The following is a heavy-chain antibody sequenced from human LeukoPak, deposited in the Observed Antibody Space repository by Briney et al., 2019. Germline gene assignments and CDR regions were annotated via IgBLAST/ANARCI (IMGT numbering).Heavy chain of an antibody. J-gene: IGHJ4*02. V-gene: IGHV3-23*01. CDR1: GFTFSIYN. Sequence: PGGSLRLSCAASGFTFSIYNMNWVRQAPGKGLEWVSSIKGGGGDPFYADSVKGRFTISRDNSKNTLFLQLDSLRAEDSAVYYCAKGGHDFNPFYWWGQGTLVTVSS. D-gene: IGHD2-21*02. CDR3: AKGGHDFNPFYW. CDR2: IKGGGGDP.